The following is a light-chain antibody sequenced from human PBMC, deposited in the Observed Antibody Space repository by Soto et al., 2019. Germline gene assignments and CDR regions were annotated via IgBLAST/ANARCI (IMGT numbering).Light chain of an antibody. Sequence: DIQMTQSPSTLSGSVGDRVTITCRASQTISSWLAWYQQKPGNAPKLLIYNASTVKSGVPSRFSGSGSVTEFTLTISSLQPDDFATYYCQHYSSYSEAFGQGTKVELK. V-gene: IGKV1-5*03. CDR1: QTISSW. CDR3: QHYSSYSEA. CDR2: NAS. J-gene: IGKJ1*01.